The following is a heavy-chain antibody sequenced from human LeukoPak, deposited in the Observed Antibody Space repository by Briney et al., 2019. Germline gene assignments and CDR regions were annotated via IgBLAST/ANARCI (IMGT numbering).Heavy chain of an antibody. V-gene: IGHV6-1*01. CDR2: TYHRSSLYN. J-gene: IGHJ4*02. D-gene: IGHD2-15*01. Sequence: SQTLSLTCAISGDIFSSNSATWNWSRAARSRGLEWLVRTYHRSSLYNDYAVSVKSRIIINPDTSKNQFSLQLNSVTPEDTAVYYCASTQSYFQYWGQGILVTVSS. CDR3: ASTQSYFQY. CDR1: GDIFSSNSAT.